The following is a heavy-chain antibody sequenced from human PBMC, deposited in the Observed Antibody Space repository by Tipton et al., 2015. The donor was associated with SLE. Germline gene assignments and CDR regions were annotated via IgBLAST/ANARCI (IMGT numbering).Heavy chain of an antibody. CDR2: IKEGGSEQ. Sequence: SLRLSCAASGFTFSSFWMSWVRQAPGKGLEWVANIKEGGSEQYYVDSLKGRFTISRDNAKNSLYLQMSSLRAEDTAVYYCARLLLKPSRCMDVWGKGTTVTVSS. CDR3: ARLLLKPSRCMDV. CDR1: GFTFSSFW. J-gene: IGHJ6*03. D-gene: IGHD2-15*01. V-gene: IGHV3-7*01.